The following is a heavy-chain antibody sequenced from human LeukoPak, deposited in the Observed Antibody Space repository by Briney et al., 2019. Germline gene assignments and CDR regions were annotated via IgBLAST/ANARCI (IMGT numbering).Heavy chain of an antibody. Sequence: SETLSLTCTVSGGXISSSSYYWGWIRQPPGKGLEWIGSIYYSGNTYYNPSLKSRVTVSVDTSENQFSLKLNSVTAADTAVYYCARLPSSSWLNWFDPWGQGTLVTVSS. J-gene: IGHJ5*02. CDR1: GGXISSSSYY. D-gene: IGHD6-13*01. CDR2: IYYSGNT. CDR3: ARLPSSSWLNWFDP. V-gene: IGHV4-39*01.